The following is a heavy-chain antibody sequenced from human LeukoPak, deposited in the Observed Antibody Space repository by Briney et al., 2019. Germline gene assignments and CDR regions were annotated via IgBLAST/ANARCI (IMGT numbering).Heavy chain of an antibody. CDR1: SGSLSGYY. CDR2: INHSGSA. V-gene: IGHV4-34*01. J-gene: IGHJ4*02. CDR3: ARHGYSIHVLEY. Sequence: TSETLSLTCAVYSGSLSGYYWSWIRQTPGKGLEWIGEINHSGSANYNPSLKSRVTISVDTSKNQFSLKLSSVTAADTAVYYCARHGYSIHVLEYWGQGTLVTVSS. D-gene: IGHD5-24*01.